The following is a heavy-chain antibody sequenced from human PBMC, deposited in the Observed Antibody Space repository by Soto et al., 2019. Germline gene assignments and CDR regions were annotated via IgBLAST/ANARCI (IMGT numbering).Heavy chain of an antibody. CDR2: VSSSSSYT. V-gene: IGHV3-11*05. J-gene: IGHJ4*02. Sequence: PGGSLRLSCAASGFTFSDYYMSWIRQAPGKGLEWVSYVSSSSSYTNYADSVKGRFTISRDNAKNSLYLQMNSLRAEDTAVYYCARDRGAAAGTKAAPFDYWGQGTLVTAPQ. CDR1: GFTFSDYY. D-gene: IGHD6-13*01. CDR3: ARDRGAAAGTKAAPFDY.